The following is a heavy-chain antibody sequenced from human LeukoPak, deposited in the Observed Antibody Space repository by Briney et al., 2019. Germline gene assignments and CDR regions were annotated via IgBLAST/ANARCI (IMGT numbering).Heavy chain of an antibody. CDR2: IRFDGSNK. Sequence: GGSLRLSCAASEFTFSNFDIHWVRQAPGKGLEWVAFIRFDGSNKQYADFVKGRFTISRDKSKNTLDLQMNSLRAEDTAVYYCVRPTGSGAYDIWGQGTMVTVSS. D-gene: IGHD6-19*01. CDR3: VRPTGSGAYDI. J-gene: IGHJ3*02. CDR1: EFTFSNFD. V-gene: IGHV3-30*02.